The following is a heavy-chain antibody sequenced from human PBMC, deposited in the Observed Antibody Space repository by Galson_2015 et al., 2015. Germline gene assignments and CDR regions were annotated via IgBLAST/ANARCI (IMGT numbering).Heavy chain of an antibody. Sequence: TLSLTCTVSGGSISSGDYYWRRILQTAGKGLEWIGRIYTSGTTNYNPSLKSRVTISVDTSKNHFSLKLISVTAADTAVYYCARGEDYYDSSGYFDYWGQGTLVTVSS. CDR2: IYTSGTT. CDR1: GGSISSGDYY. J-gene: IGHJ4*02. D-gene: IGHD3-22*01. V-gene: IGHV4-61*02. CDR3: ARGEDYYDSSGYFDY.